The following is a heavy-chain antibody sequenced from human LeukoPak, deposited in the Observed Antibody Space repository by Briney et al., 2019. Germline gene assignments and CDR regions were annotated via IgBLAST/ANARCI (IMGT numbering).Heavy chain of an antibody. CDR1: GFNLGTYW. CDR3: ARGGRHSTRIIAVAGTYY. J-gene: IGHJ4*02. D-gene: IGHD6-13*01. CDR2: ISYDGSNA. Sequence: PGGSLRLSCAASGFNLGTYWMHWVRQAPGKGLVWVSRISYDGSNANYADFVKGRFTISRDNSKNTLYLQMNSLRPEDTAVYYCARGGRHSTRIIAVAGTYYWGQGTLVTVSS. V-gene: IGHV3-74*01.